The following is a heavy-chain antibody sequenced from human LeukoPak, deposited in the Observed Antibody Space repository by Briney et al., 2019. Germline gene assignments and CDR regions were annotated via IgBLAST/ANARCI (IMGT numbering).Heavy chain of an antibody. J-gene: IGHJ4*02. CDR2: IYHSGST. Sequence: RASQTLSLTCTVSGGSISSGGYYWSWIRQHPGKGLEWIGYIYHSGSTYYNPSLKSRVTISVDRSKNQFSLKLSSVTAADTAVYYCARARDYYDSSGYVDYWGQGTLVTVSS. D-gene: IGHD3-22*01. CDR1: GGSISSGGYY. CDR3: ARARDYYDSSGYVDY. V-gene: IGHV4-30-2*01.